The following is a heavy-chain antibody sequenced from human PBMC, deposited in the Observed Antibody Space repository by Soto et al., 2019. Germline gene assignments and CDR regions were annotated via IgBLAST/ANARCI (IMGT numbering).Heavy chain of an antibody. Sequence: GGSRRLSCAASGFTFTMYSMNWVGQAPGKGLEWVSSISSTTNYIYYGDSMKGRFTISSDNAKNSLYLEMNSLRAEDTAVYYCARVGDYSNPGWFDPWGQGTLVTVSS. V-gene: IGHV3-21*04. CDR2: ISSTTNYI. D-gene: IGHD4-4*01. J-gene: IGHJ5*02. CDR1: GFTFTMYS. CDR3: ARVGDYSNPGWFDP.